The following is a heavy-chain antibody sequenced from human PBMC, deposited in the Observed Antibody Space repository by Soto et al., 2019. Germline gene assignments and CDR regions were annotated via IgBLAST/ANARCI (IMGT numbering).Heavy chain of an antibody. CDR1: GFTFSSYA. J-gene: IGHJ4*02. Sequence: EVQLLESGGGLVQPGGSLRLSCAASGFTFSSYAMSWVRQAPGKGLEWVSAISGSGGSTYYADSVKGRFTISRDNSKNTLYLQMNSLRDEDTAVYYCAKVIVVIAAAGDYFDYWGQGILVTVSS. CDR3: AKVIVVIAAAGDYFDY. CDR2: ISGSGGST. V-gene: IGHV3-23*01. D-gene: IGHD2-15*01.